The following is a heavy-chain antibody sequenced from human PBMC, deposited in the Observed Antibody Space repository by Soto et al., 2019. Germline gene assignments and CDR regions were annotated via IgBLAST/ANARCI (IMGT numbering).Heavy chain of an antibody. V-gene: IGHV4-39*01. CDR1: GGSISSSSYY. J-gene: IGHJ5*02. CDR3: ARPVSANYYGSGSYHNWFDP. D-gene: IGHD3-10*01. Sequence: SETLSLTCTVSGGSISSSSYYWGWIRQPPGKGLEWIGSIYYSGSTYYNPSLKSRVTISVDTSKNQFSLKLSSVTAAETAVYYCARPVSANYYGSGSYHNWFDPWGQGTLVTVSS. CDR2: IYYSGST.